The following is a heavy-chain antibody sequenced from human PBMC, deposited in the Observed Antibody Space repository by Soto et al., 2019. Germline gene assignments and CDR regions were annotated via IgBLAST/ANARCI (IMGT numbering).Heavy chain of an antibody. CDR2: ISGSGGST. CDR1: GFTFSSYA. V-gene: IGHV3-23*01. CDR3: AKPGAVAAFDY. Sequence: VGSVRLSCTASGFTFSSYAMSWVRQAPGKGLEWVSAISGSGGSTYYADSVKGRFTISRDNSKNTLYLQMNSLRAEDTAVYYCAKPGAVAAFDYWGQGTLVTVSS. J-gene: IGHJ4*02. D-gene: IGHD6-19*01.